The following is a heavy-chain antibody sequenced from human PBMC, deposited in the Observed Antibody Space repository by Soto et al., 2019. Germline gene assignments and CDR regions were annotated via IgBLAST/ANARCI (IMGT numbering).Heavy chain of an antibody. J-gene: IGHJ3*02. V-gene: IGHV4-31*03. CDR2: IYYSGST. CDR3: ARDVRNTAMGNDAFDI. D-gene: IGHD5-18*01. CDR1: GGSISSGGYY. Sequence: SETLSLTCTVSGGSISSGGYYWSWIRQHPGKGLEWIGYIYYSGSTYYNPSLKSRVTISVDTSKNQFSLKLSSVTAADTAVYYCARDVRNTAMGNDAFDIWGQGTMVNVSS.